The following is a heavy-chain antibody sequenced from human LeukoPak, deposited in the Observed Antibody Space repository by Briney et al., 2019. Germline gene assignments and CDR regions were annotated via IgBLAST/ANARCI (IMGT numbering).Heavy chain of an antibody. V-gene: IGHV1-2*02. Sequence: ASVKVSCTASGYTFTGYYMHWVRQPPRQGLEWMGWINPNSGGTNYAQKFQGRVTMPRDTSISTAYMELSRLRSDDTAVYYCARDRTRTGYSSGWYQDYWGQGTLVTVSS. CDR2: INPNSGGT. D-gene: IGHD6-19*01. J-gene: IGHJ4*02. CDR1: GYTFTGYY. CDR3: ARDRTRTGYSSGWYQDY.